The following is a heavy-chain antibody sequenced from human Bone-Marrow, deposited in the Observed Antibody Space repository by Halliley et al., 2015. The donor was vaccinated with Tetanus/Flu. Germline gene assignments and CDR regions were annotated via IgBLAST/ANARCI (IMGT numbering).Heavy chain of an antibody. J-gene: IGHJ6*02. V-gene: IGHV4-59*08. CDR2: IYRNGAT. Sequence: GYIYRNGATNHNSPLSGRVTISVDTSRNQFSLKVRSVTAGDTAVYYCARHPGGFDVYYYGMDVWGQGTTVTVSS. D-gene: IGHD3-9*01. CDR3: ARHPGGFDVYYYGMDV.